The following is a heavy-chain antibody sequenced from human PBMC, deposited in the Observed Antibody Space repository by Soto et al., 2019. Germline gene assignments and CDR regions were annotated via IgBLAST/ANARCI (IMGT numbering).Heavy chain of an antibody. Sequence: QVQLVESGGGVVQPGRSLRLSCAASGFPCTSYGMHWDREGPDTAMERVAIISYDGSDKYYAYSVKGRFTISRDNSKNTLYLQMNSLRPEDTALYYCVGGQYYFDYRGQGSLVIVSS. CDR1: GFPCTSYG. CDR3: VGGQYYFDY. CDR2: ISYDGSDK. D-gene: IGHD3-10*01. V-gene: IGHV3-30*03. J-gene: IGHJ4*02.